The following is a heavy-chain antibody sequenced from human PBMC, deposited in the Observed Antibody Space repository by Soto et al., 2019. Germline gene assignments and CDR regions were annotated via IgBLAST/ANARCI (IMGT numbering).Heavy chain of an antibody. CDR2: ISGTSTYI. CDR3: VRARATDSRPDY. J-gene: IGHJ4*02. CDR1: GWTFSLYS. D-gene: IGHD3-22*01. Sequence: LRLSCAASGWTFSLYSMILVRRAPGKGLEWVSSISGTSTYIYFADSLKGRLTISRDNAKNSLFLQMDSLRAEDTAIYYCVRARATDSRPDYWGQGTLVTVSS. V-gene: IGHV3-21*06.